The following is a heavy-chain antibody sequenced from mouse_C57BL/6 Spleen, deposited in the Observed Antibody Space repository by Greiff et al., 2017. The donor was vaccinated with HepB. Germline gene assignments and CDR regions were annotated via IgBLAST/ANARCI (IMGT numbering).Heavy chain of an antibody. V-gene: IGHV1-72*01. CDR3: ARPHYYGSSYEKGYYFDY. Sequence: VKLMESGAELVKPGASVKLSCKASGYTFTSYWMHWVKQRPGRGLEWIGRIDPNSGGTKYNEKFKSKATLTVDKPSSTAYMQLSSLTSEDSAVYYCARPHYYGSSYEKGYYFDYWGQGTTLTVSS. D-gene: IGHD1-1*01. CDR1: GYTFTSYW. J-gene: IGHJ2*01. CDR2: IDPNSGGT.